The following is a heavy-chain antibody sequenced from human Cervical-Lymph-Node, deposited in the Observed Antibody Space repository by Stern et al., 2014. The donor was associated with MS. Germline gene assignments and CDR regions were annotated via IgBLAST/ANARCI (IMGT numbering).Heavy chain of an antibody. V-gene: IGHV1-69*01. CDR1: GGTFSKFP. Sequence: QVQLVQSGAELTKPGSSVKVSCKASGGTFSKFPSSWVRQAPGQGLEWMGGIFPVFGTPTYAQEFRGRVTITAYVSTSTVYMELSSLRSDDTAVYYCALSSEASDRWYSLGYDLWGQGTLVTVSS. CDR3: ALSSEASDRWYSLGYDL. CDR2: IFPVFGTP. J-gene: IGHJ5*02. D-gene: IGHD6-13*01.